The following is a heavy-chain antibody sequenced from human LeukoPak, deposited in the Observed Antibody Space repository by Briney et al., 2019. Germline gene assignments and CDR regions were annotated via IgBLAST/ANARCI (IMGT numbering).Heavy chain of an antibody. Sequence: GRSLRLSCAASGFTFSSYGMHWVRQAPGKGLEWVAVIWYDGSNKYYADSVKGRFTISRDNSKNTLYLQMNSLRAEDTAVYYCARELPLTTVTTGIDYWAQGTLVSVS. J-gene: IGHJ4*02. CDR1: GFTFSSYG. D-gene: IGHD4-11*01. V-gene: IGHV3-33*01. CDR3: ARELPLTTVTTGIDY. CDR2: IWYDGSNK.